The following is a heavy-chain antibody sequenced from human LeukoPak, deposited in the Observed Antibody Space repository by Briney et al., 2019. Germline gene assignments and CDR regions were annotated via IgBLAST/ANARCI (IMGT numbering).Heavy chain of an antibody. CDR1: GFTFDDYV. J-gene: IGHJ1*01. V-gene: IGHV3-43*02. CDR2: ISGDGDKT. D-gene: IGHD3-22*01. CDR3: ATTYYHESKDGPYYRHFHS. Sequence: GGPLRLSCAASGFTFDDYVMHWVRQSPGKGLEWVALISGDGDKTYYADSVKGRFTISRDNSKDSLYLQMNSLRTEDTAFYYCATTYYHESKDGPYYRHFHSWGQGTLVTVSS.